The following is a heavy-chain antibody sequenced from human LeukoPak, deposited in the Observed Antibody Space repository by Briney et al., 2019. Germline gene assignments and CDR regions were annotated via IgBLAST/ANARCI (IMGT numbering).Heavy chain of an antibody. CDR2: ISSSGSTI. D-gene: IGHD3-10*01. J-gene: IGHJ4*02. Sequence: GGSLRLSCAASGFTFSSYEMNWVRQAPGKGLEWVSYISSSGSTIYYADSVKGRFTISRDNAKNSLYLQMNSLRAEDTAVYYCASYDGSGSPLDYWGQGTLVTVSS. CDR3: ASYDGSGSPLDY. CDR1: GFTFSSYE. V-gene: IGHV3-48*03.